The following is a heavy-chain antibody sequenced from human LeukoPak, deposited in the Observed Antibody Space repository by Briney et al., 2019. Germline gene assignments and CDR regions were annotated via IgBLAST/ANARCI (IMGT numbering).Heavy chain of an antibody. D-gene: IGHD3-10*01. CDR1: AGSISSYY. CDR2: IYYSGST. Sequence: KSSETLSLTCTVAAGSISSYYWSWIRQPPGKGLEWIGYIYYSGSTNYNPSLKSRVTISVDTSKNQFSLKLSSVTAADTAVYYCARDGFGESYNWFDPWGQGTLVTVSS. V-gene: IGHV4-59*01. CDR3: ARDGFGESYNWFDP. J-gene: IGHJ5*02.